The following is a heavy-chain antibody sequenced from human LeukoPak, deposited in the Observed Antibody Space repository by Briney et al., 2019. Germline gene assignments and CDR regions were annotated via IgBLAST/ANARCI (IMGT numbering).Heavy chain of an antibody. CDR1: NGPITSTKW. Sequence: SETLSLTCTVSNGPITSTKWWSWLRQSPGKGLEWIGEISRTGSTNYNPSFNSRVTMSVDKSKNQFSLNLKSVTAADTALYYCASSSLVVVVTYGFDIWGRGTAVTVSS. V-gene: IGHV4-4*02. CDR3: ASSSLVVVVTYGFDI. CDR2: ISRTGST. D-gene: IGHD2-21*01. J-gene: IGHJ3*02.